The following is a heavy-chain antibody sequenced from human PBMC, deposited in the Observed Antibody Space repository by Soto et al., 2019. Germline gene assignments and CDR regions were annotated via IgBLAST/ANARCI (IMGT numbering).Heavy chain of an antibody. CDR1: GGSFSGYY. D-gene: IGHD1-1*01. CDR3: ARLFAGATGNWYFDL. V-gene: IGHV4-34*01. Sequence: PSETLSLTCAVYGGSFSGYYWSWVRQPPGKGLEWIGEITHSGGISYNSSLKSRVTMSLDTSKNQFSLRLNSVSDADMAVYYCARLFAGATGNWYFDLWGRGTLVTVSS. CDR2: ITHSGGI. J-gene: IGHJ2*01.